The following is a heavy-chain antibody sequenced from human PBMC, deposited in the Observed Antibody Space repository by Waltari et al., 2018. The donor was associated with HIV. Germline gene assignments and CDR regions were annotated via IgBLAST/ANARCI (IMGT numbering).Heavy chain of an antibody. CDR1: GFSVSSNS. CDR2: IYSGGST. Sequence: EVQLVESGGGLVQPGGSLRLSCAASGFSVSSNSMRWVGQAPGKGLEWVSVIYSGGSTYYADSVKGRFTISRDNSKNTLYLQMNSLRAEDTAVYYRARDQVSAPDYYYYGMDVWGQGTTVTVSS. CDR3: ARDQVSAPDYYYYGMDV. D-gene: IGHD1-20*01. V-gene: IGHV3-66*01. J-gene: IGHJ6*02.